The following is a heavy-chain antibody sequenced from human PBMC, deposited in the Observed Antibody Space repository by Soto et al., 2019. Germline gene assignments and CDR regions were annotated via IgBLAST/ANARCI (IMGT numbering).Heavy chain of an antibody. J-gene: IGHJ6*02. CDR1: RFTFSDYA. CDR2: ISGSGGST. Sequence: GGSLRLSCAASRFTFSDYAMSWVRQAPGKGLEWVSGISGSGGSTYDADSVRGRFTISRDNTKNTLYLQLNGLRAEDTAVYYCAKASGDYPYYSAMDVWGLGTTVTVSS. CDR3: AKASGDYPYYSAMDV. D-gene: IGHD4-17*01. V-gene: IGHV3-23*01.